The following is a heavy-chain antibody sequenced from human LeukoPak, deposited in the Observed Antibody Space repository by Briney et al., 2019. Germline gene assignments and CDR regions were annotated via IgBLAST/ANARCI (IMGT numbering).Heavy chain of an antibody. Sequence: GGSLRLSCAASGFTFSDYSVNWVRQTPRKGLEWVSCISGSGSYIYYADSVKGRFTISRDNAKNSLNLQVNSLRAEDTAVYYCVRERYHGSGAPKFDYWGQGTLVTVSS. CDR2: ISGSGSYI. CDR3: VRERYHGSGAPKFDY. CDR1: GFTFSDYS. J-gene: IGHJ4*02. V-gene: IGHV3-21*01. D-gene: IGHD3-10*01.